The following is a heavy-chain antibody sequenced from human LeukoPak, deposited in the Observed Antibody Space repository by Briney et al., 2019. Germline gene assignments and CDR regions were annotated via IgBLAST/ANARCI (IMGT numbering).Heavy chain of an antibody. D-gene: IGHD3-3*01. Sequence: SETLSLTCAVYGGSFSGYYWSWIRQPPGKGLEWIGEINHSGSTNYNPSPKSRVTISVDTSKNQFSLRLGSVTPADTAVYYCARGGYDSDFDYWGQGTLVTVSS. V-gene: IGHV4-34*01. J-gene: IGHJ4*02. CDR1: GGSFSGYY. CDR2: INHSGST. CDR3: ARGGYDSDFDY.